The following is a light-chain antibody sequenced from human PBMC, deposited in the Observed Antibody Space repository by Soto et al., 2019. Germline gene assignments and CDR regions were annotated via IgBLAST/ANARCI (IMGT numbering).Light chain of an antibody. CDR3: HHYET. J-gene: IGKJ1*01. Sequence: IVLTQSPVTLSVSPGEKATLPCRASQSVSSNLAWYQQKPGQAPRLLMYGASIRAAGVPDRFSGSGSGTEFTLTISRLEPEDFTVYYCHHYETFGQGTKVDIK. CDR1: QSVSSN. CDR2: GAS. V-gene: IGKV3-20*01.